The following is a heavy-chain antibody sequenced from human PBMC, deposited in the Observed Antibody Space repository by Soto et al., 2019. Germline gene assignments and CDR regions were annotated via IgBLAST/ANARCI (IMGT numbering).Heavy chain of an antibody. Sequence: PGGSLRLSCAASGFTFSSYAMSWVRQAPGKGLEWVSAISGSGGSTYYADSVKGRFTISRDNSKNTLYLQMNSLRAEDTAVYYCARSDTSMVFVPNGFDYWGQGNLVTVSS. V-gene: IGHV3-23*01. J-gene: IGHJ4*02. CDR1: GFTFSSYA. CDR2: ISGSGGST. CDR3: ARSDTSMVFVPNGFDY. D-gene: IGHD5-18*01.